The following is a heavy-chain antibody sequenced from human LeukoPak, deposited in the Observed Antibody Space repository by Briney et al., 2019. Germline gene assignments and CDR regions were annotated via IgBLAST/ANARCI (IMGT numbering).Heavy chain of an antibody. CDR1: GFNFDDYG. CDR2: INWNGSGT. V-gene: IGHV3-20*04. Sequence: GGSLRLSCAASGFNFDDYGMSWVRQAPGKGLEWVSGINWNGSGTGYADSVKGRFTISRENAKNSLYLQMNSLKAEDTALYYCARGPLQTIPTSKIVVYYYPFDYWGQGTLVTVSS. CDR3: ARGPLQTIPTSKIVVYYYPFDY. J-gene: IGHJ4*02. D-gene: IGHD3-22*01.